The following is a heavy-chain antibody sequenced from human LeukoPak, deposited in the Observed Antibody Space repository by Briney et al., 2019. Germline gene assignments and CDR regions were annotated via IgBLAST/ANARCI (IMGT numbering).Heavy chain of an antibody. V-gene: IGHV4-38-2*02. J-gene: IGHJ4*02. D-gene: IGHD2-15*01. Sequence: SETLSLTCTVSGYSISSGYYWGWIRQPPGKGLEWIGSIYYSGSTYYNPSLKSQVTISVDTSKNQFSLKLSSVTAADTAVYYCAREIVVVVAATRLLDYWGQGTLVTVSS. CDR3: AREIVVVVAATRLLDY. CDR2: IYYSGST. CDR1: GYSISSGYY.